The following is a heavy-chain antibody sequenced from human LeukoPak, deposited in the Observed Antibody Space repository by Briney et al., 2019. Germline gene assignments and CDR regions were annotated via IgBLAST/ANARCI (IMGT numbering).Heavy chain of an antibody. CDR3: ALGWYAIDH. CDR2: INPDGSTT. D-gene: IGHD6-19*01. Sequence: GGSQRLSCAASGFTLSTYWMHWVRQAPGRGLVWVSRINPDGSTTTYADSVEGRFTISRDNAKNTLYLQMNSLRAEDTAVYYCALGWYAIDHWGQGTLVTVSS. J-gene: IGHJ4*02. V-gene: IGHV3-74*01. CDR1: GFTLSTYW.